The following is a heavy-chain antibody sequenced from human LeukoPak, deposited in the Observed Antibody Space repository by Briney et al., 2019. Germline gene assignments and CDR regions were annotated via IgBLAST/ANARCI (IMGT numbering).Heavy chain of an antibody. CDR2: ISYDGSDK. J-gene: IGHJ4*02. Sequence: PGGSLRLSCAASGFTFSSYGMHWVRQAPGKGLEWVAVISYDGSDKNYADSVKGRFTISRDNSNNRVYLQMNSLRAEDTAVYYCAKVPRYSSSTSCPDFDYWGQGTLVTVSS. D-gene: IGHD2-2*01. CDR3: AKVPRYSSSTSCPDFDY. V-gene: IGHV3-30*18. CDR1: GFTFSSYG.